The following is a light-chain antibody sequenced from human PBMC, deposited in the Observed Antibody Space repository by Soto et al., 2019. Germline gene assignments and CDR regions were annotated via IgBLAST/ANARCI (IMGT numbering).Light chain of an antibody. Sequence: IVLTQSPGTLSLSPGERATLSFRASQSVSSGYLSWYQQKPGQAPSLLIYSVSTRATDIPARFSGSGSGTDFTLTISSLQPEDFAVYYCQQDYKLPPTFGQGTKVDIK. CDR2: SVS. CDR1: QSVSSGY. CDR3: QQDYKLPPT. J-gene: IGKJ1*01. V-gene: IGKV3D-7*01.